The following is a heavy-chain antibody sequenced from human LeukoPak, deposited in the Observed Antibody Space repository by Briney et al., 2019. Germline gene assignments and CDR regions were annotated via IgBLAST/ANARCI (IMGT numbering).Heavy chain of an antibody. D-gene: IGHD6-6*01. CDR1: GGSISSGDYY. Sequence: SQTLSLTCTVSGGSISSGDYYWSWIRQPPGKGLEWIGYIYYSGSTYYNLSLKSRVTISVDTSKNQFSLKLSSVTAADTAVYYCARQGIAAMVTFDYWGQGTLVTVSS. V-gene: IGHV4-30-4*01. CDR2: IYYSGST. CDR3: ARQGIAAMVTFDY. J-gene: IGHJ4*02.